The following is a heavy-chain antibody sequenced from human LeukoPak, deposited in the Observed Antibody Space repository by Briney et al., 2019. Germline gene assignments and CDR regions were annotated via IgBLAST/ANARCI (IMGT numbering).Heavy chain of an antibody. CDR2: INHSGST. CDR1: GGSFSGYY. Sequence: SETLSLTCAVYGGSFSGYYWSWIRQPLGKGLEWIGEINHSGSTNYNPSLKSRVTISVDTSKNQFSLKLSSVTAADTAVYYCARQARRITIFGVVPWFDPWGQGTLVTVSS. D-gene: IGHD3-3*01. V-gene: IGHV4-34*01. CDR3: ARQARRITIFGVVPWFDP. J-gene: IGHJ5*02.